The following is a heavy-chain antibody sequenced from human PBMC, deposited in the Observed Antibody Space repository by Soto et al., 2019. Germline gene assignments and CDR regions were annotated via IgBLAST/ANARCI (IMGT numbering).Heavy chain of an antibody. V-gene: IGHV4-31*03. CDR3: ARVTYCSGGSCYLRGYYYYCMDV. CDR1: GGSISSGGYY. J-gene: IGHJ6*02. D-gene: IGHD2-15*01. CDR2: IYYSGST. Sequence: QVQLQESGPGLVKPSQTLSLTCTVSGGSISSGGYYWSWIRQHPGKGLEWIGYIYYSGSTYYNPCLKRRVTIPVDSSNIQFSMTLSSVTAADTAVYYCARVTYCSGGSCYLRGYYYYCMDVWGQGTMVTVAS.